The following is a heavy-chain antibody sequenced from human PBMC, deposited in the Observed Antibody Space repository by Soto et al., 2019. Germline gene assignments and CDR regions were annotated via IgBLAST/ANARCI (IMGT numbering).Heavy chain of an antibody. J-gene: IGHJ3*01. Sequence: PSQTLSLTCVISGDSVSSNSAAWNWIRQSPSRGLEWLGRTYYRSKWYNDYAVSVKSRITINPDTSKNQFSLQLNSVTTEDTAVYYCPSERIIVVVPAALISHRVAFDLWGQGTMVTV. CDR2: TYYRSKWYN. V-gene: IGHV6-1*01. CDR3: PSERIIVVVPAALISHRVAFDL. D-gene: IGHD2-2*01. CDR1: GDSVSSNSAA.